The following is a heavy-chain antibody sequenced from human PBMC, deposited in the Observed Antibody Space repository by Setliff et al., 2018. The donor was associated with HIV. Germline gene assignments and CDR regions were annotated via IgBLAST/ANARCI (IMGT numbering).Heavy chain of an antibody. D-gene: IGHD2-21*01. CDR1: GFTFGDYA. Sequence: GSMRLSCITSGFTFGDYAVTWVRQAPGKGLEWVGRIKSKTDGGTTDYATPVKGRFTISRDDSKTTVYLQMHSLKTEDTAVYYCTLKHTWGQGTLVTVS. V-gene: IGHV3-15*01. J-gene: IGHJ5*02. CDR3: TLKHT. CDR2: IKSKTDGGTT.